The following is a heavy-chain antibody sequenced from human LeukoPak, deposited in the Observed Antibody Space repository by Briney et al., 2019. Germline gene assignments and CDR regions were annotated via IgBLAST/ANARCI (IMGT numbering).Heavy chain of an antibody. Sequence: GGSLRLSCAASGFTFSSYAMHWVRQAPGKGLEWVAVISYDGSNKYYADSVKGRFTISRDNSKNTLYLQMNSLRAEDTAVYYCARGENYYDSSGYPTDYWGQGTLVTVSS. V-gene: IGHV3-30*04. CDR3: ARGENYYDSSGYPTDY. J-gene: IGHJ4*02. CDR1: GFTFSSYA. CDR2: ISYDGSNK. D-gene: IGHD3-22*01.